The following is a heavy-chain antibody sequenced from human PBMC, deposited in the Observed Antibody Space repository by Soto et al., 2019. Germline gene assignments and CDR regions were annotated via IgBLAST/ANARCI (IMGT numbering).Heavy chain of an antibody. V-gene: IGHV3-30*18. CDR3: AKNRLANSPYYYYYYSMDV. Sequence: QVQLVESGGGVVQPGRSLRLSCAASGFTFNNYGMHWVRQAPGKGLEWVAVISYDGSNKYYAESVKGRFTISRDRSKNTLYLQMNSLRAEDTAVYYCAKNRLANSPYYYYYYSMDVWGQGTTVTVSS. J-gene: IGHJ6*02. CDR2: ISYDGSNK. D-gene: IGHD6-25*01. CDR1: GFTFNNYG.